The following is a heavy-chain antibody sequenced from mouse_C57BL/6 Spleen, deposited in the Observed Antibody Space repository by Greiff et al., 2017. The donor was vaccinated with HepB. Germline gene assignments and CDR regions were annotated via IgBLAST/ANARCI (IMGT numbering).Heavy chain of an antibody. CDR3: ARIILITTVVAPYWYFDV. Sequence: VQLQQSGAELVKPGASVKISCKASGYAFSSYWMNWVKQRPGKGLEWIGQIYPGDGDTNYNGKFKGKATLTADKSSSTAYMQLSSLTSEDSVVYFCARIILITTVVAPYWYFDVWGTGTTVTVSS. D-gene: IGHD1-1*01. V-gene: IGHV1-80*01. J-gene: IGHJ1*03. CDR2: IYPGDGDT. CDR1: GYAFSSYW.